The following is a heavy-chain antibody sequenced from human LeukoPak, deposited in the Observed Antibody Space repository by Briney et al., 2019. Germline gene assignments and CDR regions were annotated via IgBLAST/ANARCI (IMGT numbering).Heavy chain of an antibody. V-gene: IGHV3-74*01. CDR1: AFNFTACW. CDR3: AVSNGGYGP. J-gene: IGHJ5*02. Sequence: GGSLRLSCGSTAFNFTACWMHWVRQDPRQGLLWVARINSDGTTTNYADSVKGRFTISRDNAKNTLFLQMNSLRAEDTAVYFCAVSNGGYGPWGQGALVTVSS. CDR2: INSDGTTT. D-gene: IGHD5-12*01.